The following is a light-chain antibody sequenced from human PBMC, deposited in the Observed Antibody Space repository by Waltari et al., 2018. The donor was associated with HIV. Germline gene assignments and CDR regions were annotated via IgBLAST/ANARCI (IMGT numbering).Light chain of an antibody. CDR3: QQFGSPSPST. V-gene: IGKV3-20*01. CDR2: GAS. J-gene: IGKJ2*02. CDR1: ESFNIRY. Sequence: ENVLTQSPGTLSLSPGERATLSCRASESFNIRYFAWYQQKPGQAPRLLIYGASNRATGVPDRFSGSGSGTDFTLSISRVEPEDSAIYHCQQFGSPSPSTFGQGTKLEIK.